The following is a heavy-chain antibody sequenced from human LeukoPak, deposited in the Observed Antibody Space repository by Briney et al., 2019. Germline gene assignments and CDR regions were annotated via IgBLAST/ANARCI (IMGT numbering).Heavy chain of an antibody. Sequence: SETLSLTCTVSGGSISSYYWSWIRQPLGKGLDWIGCIYYSGSTNYNPSLKSRVTISVDTSKNQFSLKLSSVPAADTAVYYCARHLSTVTTWAAFDIWGQGTMVTVSS. CDR3: ARHLSTVTTWAAFDI. CDR2: IYYSGST. J-gene: IGHJ3*02. CDR1: GGSISSYY. V-gene: IGHV4-59*08. D-gene: IGHD4-17*01.